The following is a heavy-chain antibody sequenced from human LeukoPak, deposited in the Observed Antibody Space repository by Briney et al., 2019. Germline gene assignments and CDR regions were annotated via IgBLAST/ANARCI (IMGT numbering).Heavy chain of an antibody. Sequence: SETLSLTCAVSGGSISNDGYSWSWLRQPPGKGLEWVGYIYHSGNTYYNPSLKSRVTISVDRSKNQFSLKLTSVTAADTAVYYCASSYYYGSGSFRTGPNWFDPWGQGTLVTVSS. CDR1: GGSISNDGYS. V-gene: IGHV4-30-2*01. J-gene: IGHJ5*02. CDR2: IYHSGNT. D-gene: IGHD3-10*01. CDR3: ASSYYYGSGSFRTGPNWFDP.